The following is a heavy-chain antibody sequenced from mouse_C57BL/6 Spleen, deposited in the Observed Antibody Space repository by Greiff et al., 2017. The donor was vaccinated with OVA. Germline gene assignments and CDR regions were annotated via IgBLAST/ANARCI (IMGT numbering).Heavy chain of an antibody. V-gene: IGHV1-85*01. CDR2: IYPRDGST. CDR3: AREYGSYYFDY. D-gene: IGHD1-1*01. J-gene: IGHJ2*01. CDR1: GYTFTSYD. Sequence: QVQLKESGPELVKPGASVKLSCKASGYTFTSYDINWVKQRPGQGLEWIGWIYPRDGSTKYNEKFKGKDTLTVDTSSSTAYMELHSLTSEDAAVYFCAREYGSYYFDYWGQGTTLTVSS.